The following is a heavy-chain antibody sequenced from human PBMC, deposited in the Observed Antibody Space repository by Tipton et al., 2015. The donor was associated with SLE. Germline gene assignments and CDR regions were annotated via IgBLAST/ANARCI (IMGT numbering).Heavy chain of an antibody. V-gene: IGHV3-33*08. CDR1: GFTFNSYG. Sequence: SLRLSCAASGFTFNSYGMSWVRQAPGKGLEWVAVIWYDGSNKYYADSVKGRFTISRDNSKNTLYLQMNSLRVEDTAVYYCAREERQQLVPDYWGQGTLVTVSS. CDR2: IWYDGSNK. D-gene: IGHD6-13*01. J-gene: IGHJ4*02. CDR3: AREERQQLVPDY.